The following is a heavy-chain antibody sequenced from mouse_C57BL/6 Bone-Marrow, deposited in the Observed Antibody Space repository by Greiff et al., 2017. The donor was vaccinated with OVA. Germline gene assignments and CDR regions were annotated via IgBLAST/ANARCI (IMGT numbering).Heavy chain of an antibody. CDR3: TRYRFITTPHCYFDV. V-gene: IGHV1-5*01. CDR1: GYTFTSYW. D-gene: IGHD1-1*01. Sequence: EVKLVESGTVLARPGASVKMSCKTSGYTFTSYWMHWVKQRPGQGLEWIGAIYPGNSDTSYNQQFKGKAKLTAAKSDSTAYMELSSLTPEGSAFYYCTRYRFITTPHCYFDVWCTGTTVTVSS. CDR2: IYPGNSDT. J-gene: IGHJ1*03.